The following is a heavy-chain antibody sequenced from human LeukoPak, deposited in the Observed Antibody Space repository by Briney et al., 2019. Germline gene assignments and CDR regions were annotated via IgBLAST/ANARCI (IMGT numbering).Heavy chain of an antibody. J-gene: IGHJ4*02. CDR1: GGSISSYY. V-gene: IGHV4-4*07. D-gene: IGHD3-22*01. CDR3: ARDTYYYDSSGYAGFDY. Sequence: SETLSLTCTVSGGSISSYYWSWIRQPAGKGLEWMGRIYTSGSTDYNPSLKSRVTMSVDTPKNQFSLKLSSVTAADTAVYYCARDTYYYDSSGYAGFDYWGQGTLVTVSS. CDR2: IYTSGST.